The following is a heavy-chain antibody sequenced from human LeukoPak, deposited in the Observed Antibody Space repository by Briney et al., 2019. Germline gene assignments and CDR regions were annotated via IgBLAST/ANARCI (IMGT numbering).Heavy chain of an antibody. D-gene: IGHD5-18*01. Sequence: ASVKICCKASGYTFRSYGINWVRQAPGQGLEWMGWISAYNGNTNYAQNVQGRVTMTTDTSTSTVYMELRSLRSDDTAVYYCARGEAAISYYYYYMDVWDKGTTVTVSS. J-gene: IGHJ6*03. CDR1: GYTFRSYG. V-gene: IGHV1-18*01. CDR2: ISAYNGNT. CDR3: ARGEAAISYYYYYMDV.